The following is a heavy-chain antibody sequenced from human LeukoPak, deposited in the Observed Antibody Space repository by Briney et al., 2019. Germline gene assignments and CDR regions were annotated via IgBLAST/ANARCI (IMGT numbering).Heavy chain of an antibody. CDR1: GLTFSSYA. Sequence: GGSLRLSCAASGLTFSSYAMSWVRQAPGKGPEWVSGISGNGGGTYYADSVKSRFTISRDNSKNTLYLQMSSLSAEDTAVYYCARTTTPHYYGSGSYALGYWGQGTLVTVPS. CDR2: ISGNGGGT. D-gene: IGHD3-10*01. CDR3: ARTTTPHYYGSGSYALGY. J-gene: IGHJ4*02. V-gene: IGHV3-23*01.